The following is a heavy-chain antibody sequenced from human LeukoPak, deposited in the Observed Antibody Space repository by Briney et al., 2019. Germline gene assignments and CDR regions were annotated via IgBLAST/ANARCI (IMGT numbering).Heavy chain of an antibody. CDR2: INAGNGNT. CDR1: GYTFTSYA. J-gene: IGHJ3*02. CDR3: ARVFVGYYGSGSYYNAAFDI. D-gene: IGHD3-10*01. Sequence: ASVKVSCKASGYTFTSYAMHWVRQAPGQRLEWMGWINAGNGNTKYLQKFQGRVTITRDTSASTAYMELSSLRSEDTAVYYCARVFVGYYGSGSYYNAAFDIWGQGTMVTVSS. V-gene: IGHV1-3*01.